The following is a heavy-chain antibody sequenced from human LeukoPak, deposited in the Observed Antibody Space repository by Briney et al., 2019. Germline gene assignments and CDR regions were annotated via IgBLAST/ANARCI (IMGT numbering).Heavy chain of an antibody. Sequence: SETLSLTCAVSGGSISSSNWWSWVRQPPGKGLEWIGEIYHSGSTNYNPSLESRVAISADMSKNQISLKLSSVTAADTALYYCARERGEEYSSGWYKTNFFDTWGQGTRVTVSS. J-gene: IGHJ4*02. CDR3: ARERGEEYSSGWYKTNFFDT. CDR1: GGSISSSNW. V-gene: IGHV4-4*02. D-gene: IGHD6-19*01. CDR2: IYHSGST.